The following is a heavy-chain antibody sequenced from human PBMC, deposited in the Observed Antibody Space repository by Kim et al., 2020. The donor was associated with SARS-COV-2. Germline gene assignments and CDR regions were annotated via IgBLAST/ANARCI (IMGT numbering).Heavy chain of an antibody. CDR1: GDSVSSSSAA. Sequence: SQTLSLTCAISGDSVSSSSAAWNWVRQSPSRGLEWLGRTFYMSKWYNEYALSVKSRITINPDTSKNQFSLQLNSVTPEDTAVYYCAREDYGGDSRGFDYWGQGTLVTVSS. CDR2: TFYMSKWYN. CDR3: AREDYGGDSRGFDY. J-gene: IGHJ4*02. V-gene: IGHV6-1*01. D-gene: IGHD2-21*02.